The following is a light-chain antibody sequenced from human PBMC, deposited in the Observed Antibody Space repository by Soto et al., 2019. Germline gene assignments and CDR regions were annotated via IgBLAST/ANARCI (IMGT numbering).Light chain of an antibody. V-gene: IGKV3-11*01. Sequence: EIVLTQSPATLSLSPGERATLSCRASQSVSTYLAWYQQKPALAPRLLIYDASNRATGNPARFRGSGSGTDFTLTISSLEPEDFAVYYCHQRSTWPLITFGQGTRLEIK. CDR1: QSVSTY. CDR3: HQRSTWPLIT. CDR2: DAS. J-gene: IGKJ5*01.